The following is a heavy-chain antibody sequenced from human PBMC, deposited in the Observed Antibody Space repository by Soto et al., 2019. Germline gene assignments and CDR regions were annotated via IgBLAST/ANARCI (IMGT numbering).Heavy chain of an antibody. J-gene: IGHJ4*02. CDR1: GGSISSSSYY. V-gene: IGHV4-39*01. CDR2: IYYSGST. CDR3: ARRSFSAGPVYFDY. Sequence: QLQLQESGPGLVKPSETLSLTCTVSGGSISSSSYYWGWIRQPPGKGLEWIGSIYYSGSTYYNPSLKSRVTISVDTSKNQFSLKLSSVTAADTAVYYCARRSFSAGPVYFDYWGQGTLVTVSS.